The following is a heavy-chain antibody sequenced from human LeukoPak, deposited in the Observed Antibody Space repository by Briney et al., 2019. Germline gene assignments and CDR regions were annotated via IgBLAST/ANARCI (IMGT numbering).Heavy chain of an antibody. Sequence: SVKVSRKASGGTFSSYAISWVRQAPGQGLEWMGGIIPIFGTANYAQKFQGRVTITADKSTSTAYMELSSLRSEDTAVYYCARSSIIAAAGPYYFDYWGQGTLVTVSS. CDR1: GGTFSSYA. J-gene: IGHJ4*02. V-gene: IGHV1-69*06. CDR3: ARSSIIAAAGPYYFDY. CDR2: IIPIFGTA. D-gene: IGHD6-13*01.